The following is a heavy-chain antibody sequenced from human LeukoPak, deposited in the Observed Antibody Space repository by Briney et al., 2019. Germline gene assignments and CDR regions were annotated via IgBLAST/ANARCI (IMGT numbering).Heavy chain of an antibody. J-gene: IGHJ4*02. CDR2: IYYSGST. V-gene: IGHV4-61*08. Sequence: SETLSLTCTVSGGSISSGGYYWSWIRQHPGKGLEWIGYIYYSGSTNYNPSLKSRVTISVDTSNNQFSLKLSSVTAADTAVYYCARGYYYDSSGYYPSPFDFWGQGTLVTVSS. CDR1: GGSISSGGYY. D-gene: IGHD3-22*01. CDR3: ARGYYYDSSGYYPSPFDF.